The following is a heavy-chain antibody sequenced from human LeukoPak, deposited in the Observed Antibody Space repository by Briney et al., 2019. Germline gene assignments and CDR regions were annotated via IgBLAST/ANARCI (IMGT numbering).Heavy chain of an antibody. V-gene: IGHV4-39*01. Sequence: SETLSLTCTVSGGSIGSSSYYWGRIRQPPGKGLEWIGCIYYNGATYYNPSLKGRVSISTDTSKNQFSLKLSSVTAADTAVYFCTSRRPIAAAEVWGQGTLLTVSS. D-gene: IGHD6-13*01. J-gene: IGHJ4*02. CDR1: GGSIGSSSYY. CDR3: TSRRPIAAAEV. CDR2: IYYNGAT.